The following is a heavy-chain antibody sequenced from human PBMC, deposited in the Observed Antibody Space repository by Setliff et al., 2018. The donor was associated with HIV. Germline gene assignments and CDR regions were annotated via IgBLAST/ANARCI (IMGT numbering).Heavy chain of an antibody. V-gene: IGHV3-23*03. D-gene: IGHD4-17*01. J-gene: IGHJ6*03. Sequence: PGGSLRLSCAVSGFTFSNAWMSWVRQAPGKGLELVSAIYGGGSYTYYADSVKGRFTISRDNSQNTLYLQMNGLRVEDAAVYYCVKGAPDYDTNPFYYYFYMHVWGKGTTVTVSS. CDR2: IYGGGSYT. CDR1: GFTFSNAW. CDR3: VKGAPDYDTNPFYYYFYMHV.